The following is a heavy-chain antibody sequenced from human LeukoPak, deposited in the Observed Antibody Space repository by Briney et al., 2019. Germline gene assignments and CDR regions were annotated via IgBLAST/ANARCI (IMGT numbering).Heavy chain of an antibody. V-gene: IGHV3-48*04. Sequence: PGGSLRLSCAASGFTFSSYSMNWVRQAPGKGLEWVSYISSSSSTIYYAYSVKGRFTISRDNAKNSLYLQMNSLRAEDTAVYYCAREHDYVWGSYRRYYFDYWGQGTLVTVSS. D-gene: IGHD3-16*02. CDR3: AREHDYVWGSYRRYYFDY. CDR2: ISSSSSTI. CDR1: GFTFSSYS. J-gene: IGHJ4*02.